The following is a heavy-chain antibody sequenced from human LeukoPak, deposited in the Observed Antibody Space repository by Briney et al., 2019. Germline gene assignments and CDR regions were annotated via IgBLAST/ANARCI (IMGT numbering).Heavy chain of an antibody. V-gene: IGHV4-39*01. CDR1: GGSISNGDHY. D-gene: IGHD3-10*01. CDR2: IYYSGST. J-gene: IGHJ4*02. CDR3: ARPMVRGVITGHLY. Sequence: SETLSLTCTVSGGSISNGDHYWSWIRQHPGKGLEWIGHIYYSGSTYYNPSLKSRVTISVDTSKNQFSLKLSSVTAADTAVYYCARPMVRGVITGHLYWGQGTLVTVSS.